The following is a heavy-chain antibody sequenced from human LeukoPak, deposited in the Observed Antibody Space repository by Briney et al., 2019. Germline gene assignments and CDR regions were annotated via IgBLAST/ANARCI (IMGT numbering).Heavy chain of an antibody. CDR2: INHSGST. V-gene: IGHV4-34*01. J-gene: IGHJ4*02. D-gene: IGHD3-10*01. CDR1: GGSFCGYY. CDR3: ARVYYYGNDY. Sequence: SETLSLTCAVYGGSFCGYYWSWIRQPPGKGLEWIGEINHSGSTNYNPSLKSRVTISVDTSKNQFSLKLSSVTAADTAVYYCARVYYYGNDYWGQGTLVTVSS.